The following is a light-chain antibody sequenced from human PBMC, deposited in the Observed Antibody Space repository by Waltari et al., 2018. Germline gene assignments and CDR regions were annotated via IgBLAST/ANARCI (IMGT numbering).Light chain of an antibody. J-gene: IGLJ1*01. Sequence: QSALTQPPSASGSPGQSVTISCTGTSSDIGGYKYVSWYRQHPGKGPKLLIYEVSKRPSGVPNRFSGSKSVNTASLTVSVLQAEDEADYYCSSYAGSNNLVFGTGTKVTVL. V-gene: IGLV2-8*01. CDR1: SSDIGGYKY. CDR3: SSYAGSNNLV. CDR2: EVS.